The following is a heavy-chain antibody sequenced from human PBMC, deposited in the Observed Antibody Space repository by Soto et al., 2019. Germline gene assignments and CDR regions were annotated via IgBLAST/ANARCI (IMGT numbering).Heavy chain of an antibody. CDR2: ISWNSGSL. CDR1: GFKLDAFA. J-gene: IGHJ4*02. CDR3: LRSRRGCSSTSCAPGL. Sequence: EVQLVESGGGLVQTGRSLRLSCVVSGFKLDAFAMYWVRQPPGRGLEWVSGISWNSGSLVYADSVKGRFTISRDNAENTLYLQLNNLRPEDTSFYYCLRSRRGCSSTSCAPGLGGQGTLVTVSA. D-gene: IGHD2-2*01. V-gene: IGHV3-9*01.